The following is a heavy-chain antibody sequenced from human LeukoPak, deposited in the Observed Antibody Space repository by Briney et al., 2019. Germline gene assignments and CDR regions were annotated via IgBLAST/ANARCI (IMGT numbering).Heavy chain of an antibody. D-gene: IGHD3-22*01. CDR2: SYDSGST. J-gene: IGHJ4*02. CDR1: GVSISSYY. CDR3: ARHGNYYDSSGYNYYFDY. V-gene: IGHV4-59*08. Sequence: PSETLSLTCTVSGVSISSYYWSWIRHPPGKVLEWIGNSYDSGSTKYNPSLKRRVNISVDTSNNHCSLKMSSVTAADTAVYYCARHGNYYDSSGYNYYFDYWGQGTLGTAS.